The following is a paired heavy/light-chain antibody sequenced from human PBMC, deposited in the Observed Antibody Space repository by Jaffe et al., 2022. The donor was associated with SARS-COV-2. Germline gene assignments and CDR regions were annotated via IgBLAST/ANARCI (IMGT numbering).Light chain of an antibody. CDR3: QNCNSAPFT. CDR2: AAS. CDR1: QGISNY. V-gene: IGKV1-27*01. J-gene: IGKJ3*01. Sequence: DIQMTQSPSSLSASVGDRVTITCRASQGISNYLAWYQQKPGKLPKLLIYAASTLLSGAPSRFSGSGSGTDFTLTISSLQPEDVATYYCQNCNSAPFTFGPGTKLDIK.
Heavy chain of an antibody. CDR3: AKRSNIYPLGWFDP. V-gene: IGHV3-11*01. CDR2: ISSSGTTI. Sequence: QVQLVESGGGLVKPGGSLRLSCAASGFTFSDYYMSWIRQAPGKGLEWVSYISSSGTTIYYADSVKGRFTISRDNAKNSLYLQMNSLRAEDTAVYYCAKRSNIYPLGWFDPWGQGTLVTVSS. CDR1: GFTFSDYY. J-gene: IGHJ5*02. D-gene: IGHD1-1*01.